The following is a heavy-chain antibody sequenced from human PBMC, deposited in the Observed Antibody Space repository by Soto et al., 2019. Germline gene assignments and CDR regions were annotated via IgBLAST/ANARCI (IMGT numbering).Heavy chain of an antibody. CDR1: GFTFSSYT. J-gene: IGHJ4*02. D-gene: IGHD3-10*01. CDR2: ISGSGSST. Sequence: EVQLLESGGGLVEPGGSRRLSCAASGFTFSSYTMSWVRQAPGKGLEWVSTISGSGSSTYSADSVKGRFTISRDNSKNPRYLQMNSLRVEDTAIYYCAKAWGVDYWGQGTLVTGSS. V-gene: IGHV3-23*01. CDR3: AKAWGVDY.